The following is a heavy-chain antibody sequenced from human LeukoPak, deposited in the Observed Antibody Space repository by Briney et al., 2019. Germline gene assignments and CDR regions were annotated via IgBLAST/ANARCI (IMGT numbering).Heavy chain of an antibody. CDR2: IIPILGIA. CDR1: GGTFSSYA. D-gene: IGHD5-12*01. V-gene: IGHV1-69*04. J-gene: IGHJ3*02. Sequence: ASVKVSCKASGGTFSSYAISWVRQAPGQGLEWMGRIIPILGIANYAQKFQGRVTITADKSTSTAYMELSSLRSEDTAVYYCARERGIVATLGAFDIWGQGTMVTVSS. CDR3: ARERGIVATLGAFDI.